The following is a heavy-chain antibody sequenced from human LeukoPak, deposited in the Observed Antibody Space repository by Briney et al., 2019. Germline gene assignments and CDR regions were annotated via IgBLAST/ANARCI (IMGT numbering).Heavy chain of an antibody. Sequence: SETLSLTCTISGGSVSDYYWSWIRQSPGKGLEWIGYIYHTGSTSYSPSLKSRVTISVDTSKNQFSLKLSSVTAADTAVYYCARVARSWVDWFDPWGQGTLVTVSS. J-gene: IGHJ5*02. CDR1: GGSVSDYY. CDR3: ARVARSWVDWFDP. D-gene: IGHD6-13*01. V-gene: IGHV4-59*08. CDR2: IYHTGST.